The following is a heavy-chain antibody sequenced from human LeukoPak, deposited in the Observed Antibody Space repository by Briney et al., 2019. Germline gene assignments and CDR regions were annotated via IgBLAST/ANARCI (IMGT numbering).Heavy chain of an antibody. CDR2: ISYDVSNK. V-gene: IGHV3-30-3*01. D-gene: IGHD2-2*01. Sequence: GGSLRLSCAASGFTFSSYAMHWVRQAPGKGLEWVAVISYDVSNKYYADSVKGRFTISRDNSKNTLYLQMNSLRAEDTAVYYCARDSSLRYCSSTSCYGGAFDIWGQGTMVTVSS. CDR1: GFTFSSYA. J-gene: IGHJ3*02. CDR3: ARDSSLRYCSSTSCYGGAFDI.